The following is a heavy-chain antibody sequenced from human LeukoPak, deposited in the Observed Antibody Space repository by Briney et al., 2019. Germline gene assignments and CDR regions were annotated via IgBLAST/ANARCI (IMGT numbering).Heavy chain of an antibody. CDR2: ISSSGSTI. Sequence: PGGSLRLSCAASGFTFSDYYMSWIRQAPGKGLEWVSYISSSGSTIYYADSVKGRFTISRDNAKNSLYLQMNSLRAEDTAVYYCARGGTGQWLVRGYYYYYMDVWGKGTTVTVSS. V-gene: IGHV3-11*04. D-gene: IGHD6-19*01. J-gene: IGHJ6*03. CDR1: GFTFSDYY. CDR3: ARGGTGQWLVRGYYYYYMDV.